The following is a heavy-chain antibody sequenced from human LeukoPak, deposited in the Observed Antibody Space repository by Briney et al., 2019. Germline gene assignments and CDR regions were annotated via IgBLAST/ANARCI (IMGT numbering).Heavy chain of an antibody. CDR2: ISGYTGNT. V-gene: IGHV1-18*01. D-gene: IGHD6-19*01. Sequence: ASVKVSCKASGYSFTSYGISWVRQAPGQGLEWMGWISGYTGNTNYPQKLQDRVTMTTDKSTSTAYMELGSLRSNETAVYYCARDSPYSSGWSHLDHWGQGTLVTVSS. J-gene: IGHJ4*02. CDR3: ARDSPYSSGWSHLDH. CDR1: GYSFTSYG.